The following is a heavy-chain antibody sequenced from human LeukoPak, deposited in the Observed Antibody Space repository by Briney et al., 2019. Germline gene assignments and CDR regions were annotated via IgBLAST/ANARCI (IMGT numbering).Heavy chain of an antibody. CDR2: FFPSDSAT. J-gene: IGHJ4*02. CDR3: AILGPRYCGGASCYVY. Sequence: GESLKISCKGSGFSFTTYWIGWVRTMPGKGLEWLGTFFPSDSATRYSPSLQGQVTISADKSINTAYLQWSSLEASDTAMYYCAILGPRYCGGASCYVYWGQGTLVTVSS. V-gene: IGHV5-51*01. CDR1: GFSFTTYW. D-gene: IGHD2-2*01.